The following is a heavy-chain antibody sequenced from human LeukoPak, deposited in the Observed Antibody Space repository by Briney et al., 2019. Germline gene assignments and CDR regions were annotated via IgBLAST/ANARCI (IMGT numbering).Heavy chain of an antibody. Sequence: ASVKVSCKASGGTFSSYAISWVRQAPGQGLEWMGEIIPIFGTANYAQKFQGRVTITADESTSTAYMELSSLRSEDTAVYYCDYRDTAMDFDYWGQGTLVTVSS. CDR2: IIPIFGTA. V-gene: IGHV1-69*13. CDR3: DYRDTAMDFDY. CDR1: GGTFSSYA. J-gene: IGHJ4*02. D-gene: IGHD5-18*01.